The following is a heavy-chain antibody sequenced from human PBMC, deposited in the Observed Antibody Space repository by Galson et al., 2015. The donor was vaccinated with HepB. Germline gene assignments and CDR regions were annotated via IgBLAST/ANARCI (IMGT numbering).Heavy chain of an antibody. CDR3: ARGAMVREKEGFWFDP. J-gene: IGHJ5*02. Sequence: SVKVSCKASGYTFTSYYMHWVRQAPGQGLEWMGIINPSGGSTSYAQKFQGRVTMTRDTSTSTVYMELSSLRSEDTAVYYCARGAMVREKEGFWFDPWGQGTLVTVSS. CDR2: INPSGGST. CDR1: GYTFTSYY. D-gene: IGHD3-10*01. V-gene: IGHV1-46*01.